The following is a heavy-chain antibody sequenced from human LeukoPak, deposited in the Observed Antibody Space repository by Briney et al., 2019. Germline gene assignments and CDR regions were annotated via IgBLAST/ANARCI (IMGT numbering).Heavy chain of an antibody. CDR3: ATHSQNYYDSSGYYYPSGRFDY. CDR2: IYSGGST. CDR1: GFTVSSNY. J-gene: IGHJ4*02. V-gene: IGHV3-53*01. Sequence: QPGGSLRLSCAASGFTVSSNYMSWVRQAPGKGLEWVSVIYSGGSTYYADSVKGRFTISRDNSKNTLYLQMNSLRAEDTAVYYCATHSQNYYDSSGYYYPSGRFDYWGQGTLVTVSS. D-gene: IGHD3-22*01.